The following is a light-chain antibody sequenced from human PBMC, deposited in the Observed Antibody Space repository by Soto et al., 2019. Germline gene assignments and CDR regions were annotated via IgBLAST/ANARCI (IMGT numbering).Light chain of an antibody. Sequence: DTVMTQSPLSLPVTPGEPASISCRSSQSLLHSNGYNYLDWYLQKPGQSPQLLIYLGSNRASGVPDRFSGSGSGTDLTLKISRVEAEDVGVYYCMQALQTPRYTFGQGTKVDIK. J-gene: IGKJ2*01. CDR2: LGS. CDR3: MQALQTPRYT. CDR1: QSLLHSNGYNY. V-gene: IGKV2-28*01.